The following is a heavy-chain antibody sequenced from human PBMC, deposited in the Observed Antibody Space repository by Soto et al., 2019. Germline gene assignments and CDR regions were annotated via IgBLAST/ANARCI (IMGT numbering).Heavy chain of an antibody. CDR1: GYTFTSYG. Sequence: ASVKVSCKASGYTFTSYGISWVRQAPGQGLEWMGWISAYNGNTNYAQKLQGRVTMTTDTSTSTAYMELRSLRSDDTAVYYCAREWVTAVAGTGWDVAWFDPWGQGTLVTVSS. J-gene: IGHJ5*02. V-gene: IGHV1-18*01. D-gene: IGHD6-19*01. CDR3: AREWVTAVAGTGWDVAWFDP. CDR2: ISAYNGNT.